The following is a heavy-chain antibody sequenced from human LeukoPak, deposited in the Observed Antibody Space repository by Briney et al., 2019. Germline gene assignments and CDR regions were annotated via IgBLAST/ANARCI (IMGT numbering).Heavy chain of an antibody. Sequence: GGSLRLSRAASGFTFSSYAMHWVRQAPGKGLEWVAVISYDGSNKYYADSVKGRFTISRDNSKNTLYLQMNSLRAEDTAVYYCARAGDCGGDCYYYFDYWGQGTLVTVSS. CDR2: ISYDGSNK. D-gene: IGHD2-21*02. CDR1: GFTFSSYA. CDR3: ARAGDCGGDCYYYFDY. V-gene: IGHV3-30-3*01. J-gene: IGHJ4*02.